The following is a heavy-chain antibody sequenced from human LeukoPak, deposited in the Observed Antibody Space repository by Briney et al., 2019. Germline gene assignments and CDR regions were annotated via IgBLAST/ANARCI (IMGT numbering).Heavy chain of an antibody. V-gene: IGHV5-51*01. CDR3: ARHSRYCSGGSCYYNWFDP. Sequence: GESLKTSCKASGFSFTTSWIGWVRQMPGKGLEWMGIIYPRDSDTRYSPSFQGQATISADKSISTAYLQWSSLKASDTAMYYCARHSRYCSGGSCYYNWFDPWGQGTLVTVSS. D-gene: IGHD2-15*01. J-gene: IGHJ5*02. CDR1: GFSFTTSW. CDR2: IYPRDSDT.